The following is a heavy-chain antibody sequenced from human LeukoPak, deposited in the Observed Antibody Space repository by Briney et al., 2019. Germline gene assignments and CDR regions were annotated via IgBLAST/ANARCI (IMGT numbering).Heavy chain of an antibody. D-gene: IGHD5-12*01. Sequence: GRSLRHSCAASGFTFSSYGMHWVRQAPGKGLEWVAVIWYDGSNKYYADSVKGRFTISRDNSKNTLYLQMNSLRAEDTAVYYCAKEPRLRHDAFDIWGQGTMVTVSS. CDR3: AKEPRLRHDAFDI. J-gene: IGHJ3*02. CDR2: IWYDGSNK. V-gene: IGHV3-33*06. CDR1: GFTFSSYG.